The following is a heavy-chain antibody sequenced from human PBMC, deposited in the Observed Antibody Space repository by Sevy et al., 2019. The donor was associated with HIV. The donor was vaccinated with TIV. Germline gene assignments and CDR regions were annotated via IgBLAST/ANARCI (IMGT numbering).Heavy chain of an antibody. CDR3: SRHKEPWRVLDSKDGMDV. CDR2: IRSQDNNYAT. J-gene: IGHJ6*02. V-gene: IGHV3-73*01. Sequence: GGSLRLSCAASGFSFSDSAMHWVRQASGKGLEWMGRIRSQDNNYATSYAASVRDRFTISRDDAKNTAYLQMDSLKTEDTAVYYCSRHKEPWRVLDSKDGMDVWGQGTTVTVSS. D-gene: IGHD6-19*01. CDR1: GFSFSDSA.